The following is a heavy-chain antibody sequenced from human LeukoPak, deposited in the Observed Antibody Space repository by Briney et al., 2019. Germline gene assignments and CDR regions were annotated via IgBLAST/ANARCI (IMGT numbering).Heavy chain of an antibody. CDR1: GFTFSNYV. D-gene: IGHD3-16*02. Sequence: GGSLRLSCAASGFTFSNYVMSWVRQAPGKGLEWVSAISGSGGNTYYADSVKGRFTISRDNSKNTLYLQMNSLRAEDTAVYYCAKSYTRYYFDYWGQGTLVTVSS. V-gene: IGHV3-23*01. CDR3: AKSYTRYYFDY. J-gene: IGHJ4*02. CDR2: ISGSGGNT.